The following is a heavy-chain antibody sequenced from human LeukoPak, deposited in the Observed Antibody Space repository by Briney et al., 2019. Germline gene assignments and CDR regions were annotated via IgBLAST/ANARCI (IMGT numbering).Heavy chain of an antibody. CDR3: AKDHGEWELEYYFDY. Sequence: PGGSLRLSCAASGFTFSSYSMNWVRQAPGKGLEWVSSISSSSSYIYYADSVKGRFTISRDNAKNSLYLQMNSLRAEDTALYYCAKDHGEWELEYYFDYWGQGTLVTVSS. D-gene: IGHD1-26*01. CDR1: GFTFSSYS. V-gene: IGHV3-21*04. CDR2: ISSSSSYI. J-gene: IGHJ4*02.